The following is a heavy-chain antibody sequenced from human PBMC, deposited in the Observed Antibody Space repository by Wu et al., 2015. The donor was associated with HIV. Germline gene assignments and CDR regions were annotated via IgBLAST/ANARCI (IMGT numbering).Heavy chain of an antibody. CDR1: GYTFTSYG. CDR3: ARARSGFGELVGGDYYYYMDV. CDR2: ISAYYGNT. V-gene: IGHV1-18*01. J-gene: IGHJ6*03. D-gene: IGHD3-10*01. Sequence: QVQLVQSGAEVKKPGASVKVSCKASGYTFTSYGISWVRQAPGQGLEWMGWISAYYGNTNYAQKLQGRVTMTTGTSTSTAYMELRSLRSDDTAVYYCARARSGFGELVGGDYYYYMDVWGKGTTVTVSS.